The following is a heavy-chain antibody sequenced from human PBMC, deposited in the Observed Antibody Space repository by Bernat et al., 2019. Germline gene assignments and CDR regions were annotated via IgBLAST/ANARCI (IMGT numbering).Heavy chain of an antibody. D-gene: IGHD6-19*01. Sequence: QVQLQQSGPGLVKPSQTLSLTCAISGDSVSSNSAAWNWIRQSPSRGLEWLGRTYYRSKWYNDYAVSVKSQITINPDTSKNQFSLQLNSVTPEDTAVYYCARDRFSAVAGNKRSFDYWGQGTLVTVSS. CDR1: GDSVSSNSAA. V-gene: IGHV6-1*01. J-gene: IGHJ4*02. CDR3: ARDRFSAVAGNKRSFDY. CDR2: TYYRSKWYN.